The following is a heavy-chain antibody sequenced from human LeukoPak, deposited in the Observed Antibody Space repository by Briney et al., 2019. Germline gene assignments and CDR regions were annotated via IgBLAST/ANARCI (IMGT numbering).Heavy chain of an antibody. V-gene: IGHV3-21*01. CDR2: ISSSRSYI. J-gene: IGHJ4*02. D-gene: IGHD6-13*01. CDR1: GFTFSSYS. CDR3: ARFIAAPYYFDY. Sequence: SGGSLRLSCAASGFTFSSYSMNWVRQAPGKGLEWVSFISSSRSYIYYADSVKGRFTISRDNAKNSLYLQMNSLRAEDTAVYYCARFIAAPYYFDYWGRGTLVTVSS.